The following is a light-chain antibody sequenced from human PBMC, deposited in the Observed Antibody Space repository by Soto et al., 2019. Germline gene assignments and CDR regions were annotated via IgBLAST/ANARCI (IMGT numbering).Light chain of an antibody. CDR3: QQYNHWPPFT. Sequence: EIVSTQSPGTLSLSSGETASLSFSASQSVNSNLAWYQQKPDQAPRLLIFGASTRATDIPARFSGSGSGTEFTLTISSLQSEDFAIYFCQQYNHWPPFTFGQGTKVDI. V-gene: IGKV3D-15*01. J-gene: IGKJ2*01. CDR2: GAS. CDR1: QSVNSN.